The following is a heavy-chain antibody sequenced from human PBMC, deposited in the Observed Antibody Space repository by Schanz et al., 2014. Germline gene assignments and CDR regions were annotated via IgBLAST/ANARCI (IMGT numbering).Heavy chain of an antibody. CDR2: FIPIHGIV. V-gene: IGHV1-69*04. D-gene: IGHD5-12*01. J-gene: IGHJ3*02. CDR1: GGTFSSFG. CDR3: ARGGGPEDVFDI. Sequence: QVQLVQSGAEVKKPGSSMKVSCKASGGTFSSFGINWVRQARGQGLEWVGRFIPIHGIVNYAQRFQDRVRITADKSTSTAYMELSSLRSDDTAVYYCARGGGPEDVFDIWGQGTILTVSS.